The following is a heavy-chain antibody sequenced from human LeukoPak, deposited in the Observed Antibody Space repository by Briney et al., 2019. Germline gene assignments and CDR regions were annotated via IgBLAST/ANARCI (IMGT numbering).Heavy chain of an antibody. CDR1: GYTFTGYY. CDR2: ISAYNGNT. Sequence: ASVKVSCKASGYTFTGYYMHWVRQAPGQGLEWMGWISAYNGNTNYAQKLQGRVTMTTDTSTSTAYMELRSLRSDDTAVYYCARSKLALYYFDYWGQGTLVTVSS. J-gene: IGHJ4*02. D-gene: IGHD6-6*01. CDR3: ARSKLALYYFDY. V-gene: IGHV1-18*04.